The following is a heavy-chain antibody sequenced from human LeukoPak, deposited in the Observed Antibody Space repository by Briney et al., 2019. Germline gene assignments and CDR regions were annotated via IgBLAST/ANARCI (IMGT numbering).Heavy chain of an antibody. J-gene: IGHJ6*02. CDR2: ISGSGSNT. Sequence: PGGSLRLSCAGSGFTFGNYAMSWVRQAPGKGLEWVSTISGSGSNTYYAGSVKGRFTISRDNSKNTLYLQMNSLRAEDTAEYYCAKKPAAGYCSGGSCSTYYYYNGMDVWGQGTTATVSS. CDR3: AKKPAAGYCSGGSCSTYYYYNGMDV. CDR1: GFTFGNYA. V-gene: IGHV3-23*01. D-gene: IGHD2-15*01.